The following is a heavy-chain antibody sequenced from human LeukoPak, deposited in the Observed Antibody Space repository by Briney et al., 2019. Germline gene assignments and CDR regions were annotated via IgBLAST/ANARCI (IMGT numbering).Heavy chain of an antibody. V-gene: IGHV3-30*03. CDR2: ISYDGSNK. J-gene: IGHJ6*02. CDR1: GFSFNKYG. CDR3: ASNEYSSTYYYYYGMDV. Sequence: PGGSLRLSCAASGFSFNKYGMHWVRQAPGKGLEWVAVISYDGSNKYYADSVKGRFTISRDNSKNTLYLQMNSLRAEDTAVYYCASNEYSSTYYYYYGMDVWGQGTTVTVSS. D-gene: IGHD6-6*01.